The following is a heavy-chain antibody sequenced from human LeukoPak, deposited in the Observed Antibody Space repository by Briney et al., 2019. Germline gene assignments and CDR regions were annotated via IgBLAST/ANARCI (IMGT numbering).Heavy chain of an antibody. CDR2: ISPNNGNT. CDR3: TRVRNSNNWWGAFYI. CDR1: GYTFDTSS. J-gene: IGHJ3*02. V-gene: IGHV1-18*01. D-gene: IGHD1-1*01. Sequence: GASVNVSCKAFGYTFDTSSISWVRQAPGQRLEWRGWISPNNGNTHYAPGVQGRVTMSPDTSRSSAYMELRSLRSDNTGVYYCTRVRNSNNWWGAFYIWGQGTMVTVSS.